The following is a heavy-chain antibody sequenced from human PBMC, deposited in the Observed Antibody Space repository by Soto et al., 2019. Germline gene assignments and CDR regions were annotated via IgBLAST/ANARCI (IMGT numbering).Heavy chain of an antibody. Sequence: VQLVQSGAEVKKPGASVKVSCKASGYTFSRSGISWVRQAPGQGLEWMGWISTYNGDTNYAQKVQGRVTMTTDTSKSTAFMELMSLRSDDTAVYYCARSGSVPYYSYGLDVWGQGTTVTVSS. CDR1: GYTFSRSG. CDR2: ISTYNGDT. CDR3: ARSGSVPYYSYGLDV. J-gene: IGHJ6*02. D-gene: IGHD1-26*01. V-gene: IGHV1-18*01.